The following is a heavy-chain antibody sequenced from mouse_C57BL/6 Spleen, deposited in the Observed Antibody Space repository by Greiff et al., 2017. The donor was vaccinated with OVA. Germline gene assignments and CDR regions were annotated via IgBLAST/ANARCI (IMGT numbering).Heavy chain of an antibody. V-gene: IGHV1-15*01. J-gene: IGHJ1*03. CDR2: IDPETGGT. Sequence: QVQLKQSGAELVRPGASVTLSCKASGYTFTDYEMHWVKQTPVHGLEWIGAIDPETGGTAYNQKFKGKAILTADKSSSTAYMELRSLTSEDSAVYYCTRSSGDYDGDWYFDVWGTGTTVTVSS. D-gene: IGHD2-4*01. CDR3: TRSSGDYDGDWYFDV. CDR1: GYTFTDYE.